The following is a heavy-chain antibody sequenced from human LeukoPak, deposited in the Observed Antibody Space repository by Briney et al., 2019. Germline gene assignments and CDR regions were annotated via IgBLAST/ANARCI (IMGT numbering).Heavy chain of an antibody. Sequence: SETLSLTCTVSGGSLSSHYWSWIRQPPGKGLEWIGYIYYSGSTNYNPSLKSRVTISVDTSKNQFSLKLSSVTAADTAVYYWARVVVAAKGWYYYYMDVWGKGTTVTVSS. CDR1: GGSLSSHY. V-gene: IGHV4-59*11. CDR3: ARVVVAAKGWYYYYMDV. D-gene: IGHD2-15*01. J-gene: IGHJ6*03. CDR2: IYYSGST.